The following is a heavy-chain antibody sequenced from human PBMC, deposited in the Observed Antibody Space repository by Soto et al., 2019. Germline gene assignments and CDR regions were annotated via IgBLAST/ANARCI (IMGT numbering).Heavy chain of an antibody. D-gene: IGHD2-15*01. CDR3: ARRSVVVAARGKANYFDY. Sequence: SETLSLTCTVSGGSISSYYWSWIRQPPGKGLEWIGYIYYSGSTNYNPSLKSRVTISVDTSKNQFSLKLSSVTAADTAVYYCARRSVVVAARGKANYFDYWGQGTLVTVSS. CDR2: IYYSGST. V-gene: IGHV4-59*08. J-gene: IGHJ4*02. CDR1: GGSISSYY.